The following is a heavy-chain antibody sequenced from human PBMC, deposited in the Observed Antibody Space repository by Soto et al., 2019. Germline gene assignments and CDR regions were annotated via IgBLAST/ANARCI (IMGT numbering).Heavy chain of an antibody. V-gene: IGHV4-59*01. J-gene: IGHJ6*02. D-gene: IGHD3-9*01. CDR1: GGSISSYY. CDR3: ARAILTGYYSEAGRWGTPPSFYGMDV. CDR2: IYYSGST. Sequence: QVQLQESGPGLVKPSETLSLTCTVSGGSISSYYWSWIRQPPGKGLEWIGYIYYSGSTNYNPSLKSQVTISVDTSKNQFSLKLSSVTAADTAVYYCARAILTGYYSEAGRWGTPPSFYGMDVWGQGTTVTVSS.